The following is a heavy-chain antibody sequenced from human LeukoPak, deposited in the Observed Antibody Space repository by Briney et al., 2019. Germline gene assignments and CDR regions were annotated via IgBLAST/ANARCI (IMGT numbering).Heavy chain of an antibody. CDR1: GFIFSNHA. J-gene: IGHJ4*02. CDR3: VRAIVGATLDY. Sequence: GGSLRLSCSASGFIFSNHAMHWVRQAPGKALEYVSAINGNGGGTYNADSVKGRFTISRDNSKNTLYLQMSSLRADDTAVYECVRAIVGATLDYWGQGTLVTVSS. V-gene: IGHV3-64D*06. CDR2: INGNGGGT. D-gene: IGHD1-26*01.